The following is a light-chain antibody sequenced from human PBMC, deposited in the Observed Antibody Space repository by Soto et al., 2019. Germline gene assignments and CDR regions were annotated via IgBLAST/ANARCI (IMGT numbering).Light chain of an antibody. V-gene: IGKV3-11*01. CDR3: CQRPSWPRSFT. J-gene: IGKJ3*01. Sequence: EIVLTQSPATLSLSPGERATLSCRASQSVSSYLAWYQQKPGQAPRLLIYDTSNRATGIPARFSGSGSGTDFSITTISLVPADDAVDYCCQRPSWPRSFTFGPGTKVEIK. CDR1: QSVSSY. CDR2: DTS.